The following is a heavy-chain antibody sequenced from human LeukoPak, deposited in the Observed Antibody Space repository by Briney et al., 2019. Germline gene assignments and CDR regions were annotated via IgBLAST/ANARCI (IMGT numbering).Heavy chain of an antibody. V-gene: IGHV3-21*01. J-gene: IGHJ4*02. Sequence: GGSLRLSCAASGFTFSSYSMNWGRQAPGKGLGGVSLITPSSSDRYYADSVQGRFTISRDNAKNSLYLQMNSLRAEDTAVYYCARTYYYDRSAVFGYWGQGTLVTVSS. D-gene: IGHD3-22*01. CDR3: ARTYYYDRSAVFGY. CDR1: GFTFSSYS. CDR2: ITPSSSDR.